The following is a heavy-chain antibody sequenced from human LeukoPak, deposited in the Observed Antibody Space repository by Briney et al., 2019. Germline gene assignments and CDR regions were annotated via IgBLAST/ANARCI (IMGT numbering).Heavy chain of an antibody. D-gene: IGHD2-2*01. CDR3: ARQRRVVPAAIYWFDP. V-gene: IGHV4-39*01. CDR1: GGSISSSSYY. CDR2: IYYSGST. Sequence: SETLSLTCTVSGGSISSSSYYWGWIRQPPGKGLEWIGSIYYSGSTYYNPFLKSRVTISVDTSKNQFSLKLSSVTAADTAVYYCARQRRVVPAAIYWFDPWGQGTLVTVSS. J-gene: IGHJ5*02.